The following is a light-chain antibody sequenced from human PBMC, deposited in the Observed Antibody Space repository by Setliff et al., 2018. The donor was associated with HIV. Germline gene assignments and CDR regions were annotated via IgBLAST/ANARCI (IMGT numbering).Light chain of an antibody. CDR3: LLSHDTAPYV. CDR2: DTT. Sequence: QAVVTQEPSLTVSPGGTVTLTCGSSTGAVTSGHYPYWFQQKPGQAPRALIYDTTTKHSWTPARFSGSLLGGKAALTLSGAQPEDEAVYYCLLSHDTAPYVFGPGTKVTVL. CDR1: TGAVTSGHY. V-gene: IGLV7-46*01. J-gene: IGLJ1*01.